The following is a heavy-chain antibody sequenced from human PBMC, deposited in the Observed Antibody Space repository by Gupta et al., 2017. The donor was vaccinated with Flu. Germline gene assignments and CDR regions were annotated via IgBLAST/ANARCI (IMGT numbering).Heavy chain of an antibody. J-gene: IGHJ5*02. CDR3: AKDPSQYYDFWSGPLTNWFDP. D-gene: IGHD3-3*01. CDR2: ISGSGGST. Sequence: EVQLLESGGGLVQPGGSLRLSCAASGFTFSSYAMSWVRQDPGKGLEWVSAISGSGGSTYYADSVKGRFTISRDNSKNTLYLQMNSLRAEDTAVYYCAKDPSQYYDFWSGPLTNWFDPWGQGTLVTVSS. V-gene: IGHV3-23*01. CDR1: GFTFSSYA.